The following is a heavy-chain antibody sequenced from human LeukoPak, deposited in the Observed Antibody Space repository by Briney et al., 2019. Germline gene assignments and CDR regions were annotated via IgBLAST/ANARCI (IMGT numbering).Heavy chain of an antibody. CDR3: ARAGGRSWFDP. V-gene: IGHV1-2*02. CDR2: MNPKSGGT. CDR1: GYTFTNSY. D-gene: IGHD1-26*01. J-gene: IGHJ5*02. Sequence: ASVKVSCKASGYTFTNSYIHWVRQSPRQGLEWMGSMNPKSGGTKYAQEFQGRVSTTRDTSISTAYMELASLTSDDTVVYYCARAGGRSWFDPWGEGTLVTVSS.